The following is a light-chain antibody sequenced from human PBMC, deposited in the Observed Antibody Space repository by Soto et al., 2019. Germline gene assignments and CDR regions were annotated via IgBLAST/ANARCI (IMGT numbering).Light chain of an antibody. J-gene: IGKJ5*01. Sequence: EIVLTQSPGTLSLSPGERATLSCRASQSVSSSYLAWCQQKPGQAPRLLIYGASGRATGIPDRFSGSGSGTDFTLTINRLEPEDFAVYYCQQYGSSPPVTFGQGTRLE. CDR1: QSVSSSY. CDR2: GAS. CDR3: QQYGSSPPVT. V-gene: IGKV3-20*01.